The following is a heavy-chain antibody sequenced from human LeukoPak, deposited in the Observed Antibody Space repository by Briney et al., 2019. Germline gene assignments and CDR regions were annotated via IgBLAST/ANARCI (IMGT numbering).Heavy chain of an antibody. J-gene: IGHJ4*02. V-gene: IGHV4-4*07. CDR1: GGSISSQY. Sequence: SETLSLTCSVSGGSISSQYWSWTRQPAGKGLEWIGRIYTSGNTNYNPSLKSRVTMSIDTSKKQFSLKLNSVTAADTAVYYCAREEGYRPFGYWGQGILVTVSS. CDR2: IYTSGNT. D-gene: IGHD3-16*02. CDR3: AREEGYRPFGY.